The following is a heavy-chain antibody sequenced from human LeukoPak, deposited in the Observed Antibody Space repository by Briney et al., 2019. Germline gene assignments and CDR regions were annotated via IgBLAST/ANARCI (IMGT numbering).Heavy chain of an antibody. V-gene: IGHV4-39*07. J-gene: IGHJ3*02. CDR1: GGSISSSSYY. Sequence: KASETLSLTCTVSGGSISSSSYYWGWIRQPPGKGLEWIGSIYYSGSTYYNPSLKSRVTISVDTSKNQFSLKLSSVTAADTAVYYCAREDSSPDAFDIWGQGTMVTVSS. CDR3: AREDSSPDAFDI. CDR2: IYYSGST. D-gene: IGHD6-13*01.